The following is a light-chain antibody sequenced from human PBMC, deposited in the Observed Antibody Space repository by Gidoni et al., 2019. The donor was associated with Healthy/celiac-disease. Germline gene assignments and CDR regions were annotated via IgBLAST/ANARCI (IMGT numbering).Light chain of an antibody. J-gene: IGKJ5*01. CDR3: QQLKV. Sequence: DIQWTQSPSFLSASVGDRVTITCRASKGISSYLAWYQQKPGKAPKLLIYSASTLQSGFPSRFSGSGSGTEFTLTLSRLQPEDFATYYCQQLKVFGHGTRLEI. CDR1: KGISSY. V-gene: IGKV1-9*01. CDR2: SAS.